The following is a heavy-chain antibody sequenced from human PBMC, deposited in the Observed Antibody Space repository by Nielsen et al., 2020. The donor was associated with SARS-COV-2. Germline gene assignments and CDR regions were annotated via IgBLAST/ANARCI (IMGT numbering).Heavy chain of an antibody. V-gene: IGHV4-61*01. Sequence: SATLSLTCTVSGGSVSSGSYYWSWIRQPPGKGLEWIGYIYYSGSTNYNPSLKSRVTISVDTSKNQFSLKLSSVTAADTAVYYCARDWIAAAARGGAFDIWGQGTMVTVSS. J-gene: IGHJ3*02. D-gene: IGHD6-13*01. CDR1: GGSVSSGSYY. CDR3: ARDWIAAAARGGAFDI. CDR2: IYYSGST.